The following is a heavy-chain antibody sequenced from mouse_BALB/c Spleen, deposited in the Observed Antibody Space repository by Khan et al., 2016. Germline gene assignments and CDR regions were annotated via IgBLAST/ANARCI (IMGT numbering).Heavy chain of an antibody. V-gene: IGHV14-3*02. D-gene: IGHD1-1*01. CDR2: IDPPNDNT. J-gene: IGHJ2*01. Sequence: EVQLQQPGAELVKPGASVKLSCTASGFNIQDTYMHWVRQRPEQGLDWIGRIDPPNDNTKYDPKFQDKATITVDTSSNTAYLQLSSLTYEDTAVYYCARRYYGDYWGQGTTLTVSS. CDR3: ARRYYGDY. CDR1: GFNIQDTY.